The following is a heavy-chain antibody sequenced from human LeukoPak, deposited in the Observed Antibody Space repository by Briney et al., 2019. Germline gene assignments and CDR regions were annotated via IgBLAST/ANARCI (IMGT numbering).Heavy chain of an antibody. CDR2: IRSKAYGGTT. Sequence: GRSLRLSCTASGFTFGDYAMSWVRQAPGKGLEWVGFIRSKAYGGTTEYAVSVKGRFTISRDDSKSIAYLQMNSLKTEDTAVYYCTRDSYHFDYWGQGTLVTVSS. D-gene: IGHD5-18*01. CDR1: GFTFGDYA. CDR3: TRDSYHFDY. J-gene: IGHJ4*02. V-gene: IGHV3-49*04.